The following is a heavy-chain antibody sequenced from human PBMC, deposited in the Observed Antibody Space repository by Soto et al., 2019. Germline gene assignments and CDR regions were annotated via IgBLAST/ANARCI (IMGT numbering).Heavy chain of an antibody. D-gene: IGHD4-17*01. Sequence: GGSLRLSCAASGFTFSSYGMHWVRQAPGKGLEWVAVIWYDGSNKYYADSVKGRFTISRDNSKNTLYLQMNSPRAEDTAVYYCARNLEMTTVTTPLFDPWGQGTLVTVSS. CDR3: ARNLEMTTVTTPLFDP. J-gene: IGHJ5*02. CDR2: IWYDGSNK. V-gene: IGHV3-33*01. CDR1: GFTFSSYG.